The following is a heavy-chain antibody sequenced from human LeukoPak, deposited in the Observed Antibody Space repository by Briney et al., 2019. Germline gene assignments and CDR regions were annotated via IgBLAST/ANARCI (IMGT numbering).Heavy chain of an antibody. D-gene: IGHD3-10*01. V-gene: IGHV1-2*02. J-gene: IGHJ4*02. CDR2: INPNSGGT. CDR1: GYTFTGYY. Sequence: ASVKVSCKASGYTFTGYYMHWVRQAPGQGLEWVGWINPNSGGTNYAQKFQGRVTMTRDTSISTAYMELSRLRSDDTAVYYCARGLLGTMVRGVISILFDYWGQGTLVTVSS. CDR3: ARGLLGTMVRGVISILFDY.